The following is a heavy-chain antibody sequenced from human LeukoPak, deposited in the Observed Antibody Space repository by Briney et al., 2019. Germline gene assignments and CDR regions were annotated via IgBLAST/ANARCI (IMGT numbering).Heavy chain of an antibody. CDR2: ISYDGSNK. Sequence: GGSLRLSCAASGFTFSSYGMHWVRQAPGKGLEWAAVISYDGSNKYYADSVKGRFTISRDNSKNTLYLQMNSLRAEDTAVYYCAKQSRSGYSRGYFDLWGRGTLVTVSS. J-gene: IGHJ2*01. D-gene: IGHD5-12*01. CDR1: GFTFSSYG. CDR3: AKQSRSGYSRGYFDL. V-gene: IGHV3-30*18.